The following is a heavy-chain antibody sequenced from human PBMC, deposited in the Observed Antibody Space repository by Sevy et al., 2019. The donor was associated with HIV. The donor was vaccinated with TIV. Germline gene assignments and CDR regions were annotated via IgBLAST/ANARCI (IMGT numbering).Heavy chain of an antibody. CDR1: GFSVSSNF. J-gene: IGHJ4*02. D-gene: IGHD1-1*01. V-gene: IGHV3-53*01. CDR3: TTSPRPNLADY. Sequence: GGSLRLSCAASGFSVSSNFMRWVRQAPGRGLEWVSIIYGGGETYYAESVKGRFTISRDSSRNTVFLQMNSLRAEDTAIYFCTTSPRPNLADYWGQGTLVTVSS. CDR2: IYGGGET.